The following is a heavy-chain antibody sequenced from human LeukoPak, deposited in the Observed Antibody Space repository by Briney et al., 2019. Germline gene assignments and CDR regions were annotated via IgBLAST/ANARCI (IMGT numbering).Heavy chain of an antibody. Sequence: KPSETLSLTCTVSGGSISSGSYFWTWIRQPAGKGLEWIGRIYTSGTTKYNPSLESRVTISVDTSKNQFSLKLSSVTAADTAVYYCAREFIVVVPAVGSGSYSLFDYWGQGTLVTVSS. CDR2: IYTSGTT. CDR1: GGSISSGSYF. J-gene: IGHJ4*02. V-gene: IGHV4-61*02. CDR3: AREFIVVVPAVGSGSYSLFDY. D-gene: IGHD2-2*01.